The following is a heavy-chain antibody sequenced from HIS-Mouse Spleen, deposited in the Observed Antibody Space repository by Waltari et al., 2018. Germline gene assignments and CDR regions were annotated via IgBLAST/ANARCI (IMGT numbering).Heavy chain of an antibody. CDR2: IWYDGSNK. Sequence: QVQLVESGGGVVQPGRSLRLSCAASGCTFSSYGMHWVRQAQGKGLEWVAVIWYDGSNKYYADSVKGRFTISRDNSKNTLYLQMNSLRAEDTAVYYCAKEGVVYSSDKYFQHWGQGTLVTVSS. CDR3: AKEGVVYSSDKYFQH. V-gene: IGHV3-33*06. D-gene: IGHD6-19*01. J-gene: IGHJ1*01. CDR1: GCTFSSYG.